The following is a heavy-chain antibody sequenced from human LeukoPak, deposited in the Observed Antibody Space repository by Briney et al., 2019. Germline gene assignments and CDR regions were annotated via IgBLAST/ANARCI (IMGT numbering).Heavy chain of an antibody. CDR3: AREDLAAPRGFDY. CDR1: GGSISSGGYY. V-gene: IGHV4-31*03. J-gene: IGHJ4*02. D-gene: IGHD6-6*01. CDR2: IYYSGST. Sequence: PSETLSLTCTVSGGSISSGGYYWSWIRQHPGKGLEWIGYIYYSGSTYYNPSLKSRVTISVDTSKNQFSLKLSSVTAADTAVYYCAREDLAAPRGFDYWGQGTLVTVSS.